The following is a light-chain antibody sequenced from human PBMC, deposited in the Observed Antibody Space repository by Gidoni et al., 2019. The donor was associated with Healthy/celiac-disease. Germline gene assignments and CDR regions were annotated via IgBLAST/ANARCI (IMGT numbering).Light chain of an antibody. V-gene: IGKV4-1*01. Sequence: IVMTQSPDSLAVSLGERDTINCKSSHSVLYSSNNQNYLAWYQQKPGHPPKLLIYWASTRESGVPDRFSGSGSGTDFTLTISSLQAEDVAVYYCQQYYSTPWTFGQGTKVEIK. CDR1: HSVLYSSNNQNY. CDR2: WAS. J-gene: IGKJ1*01. CDR3: QQYYSTPWT.